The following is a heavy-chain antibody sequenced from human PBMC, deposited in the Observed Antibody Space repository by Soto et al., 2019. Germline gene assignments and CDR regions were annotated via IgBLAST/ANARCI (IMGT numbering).Heavy chain of an antibody. CDR3: ARDPIAAHPMYYYYGMDV. D-gene: IGHD6-25*01. Sequence: QVQLVQSGAEVKKPGASVKVSCKASGYTFTSYGISWVRQAPGQGLEWMGWISAYNGNTNYARKLQGRVTMTTDTSTSTAYMELRSLRSDDTAVYYCARDPIAAHPMYYYYGMDVWGQGTTVTVSS. CDR2: ISAYNGNT. V-gene: IGHV1-18*01. J-gene: IGHJ6*02. CDR1: GYTFTSYG.